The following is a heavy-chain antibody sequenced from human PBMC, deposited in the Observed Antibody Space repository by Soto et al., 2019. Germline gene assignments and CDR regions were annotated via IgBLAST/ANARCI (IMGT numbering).Heavy chain of an antibody. J-gene: IGHJ3*02. CDR2: IIPIFGTA. V-gene: IGHV1-69*13. CDR1: GGTFSSYA. Sequence: SVKVSCKASGGTFSSYAISWVRQAPGQGLEWMGGIIPIFGTANYAQKFQGRVTITADESTSTAYLELSSLRSEDTAVYYCARAPRAPYCSSTSCYSAAFDIWGQGTMVTVSS. CDR3: ARAPRAPYCSSTSCYSAAFDI. D-gene: IGHD2-2*01.